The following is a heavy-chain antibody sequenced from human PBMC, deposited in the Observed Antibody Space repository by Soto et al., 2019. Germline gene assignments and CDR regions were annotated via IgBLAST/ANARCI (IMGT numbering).Heavy chain of an antibody. V-gene: IGHV3-7*01. D-gene: IGHD1-1*01. Sequence: GGSLRLSCIASGFSFGNDWMGWVRQAPGKGLEWVANIKEDGSEKFSVDSVRGRFTISRDNAKNSLYLQMNSLRADDTAVYYCARTERNSKYHPLLSWGQGTLVTVSS. J-gene: IGHJ4*02. CDR3: ARTERNSKYHPLLS. CDR2: IKEDGSEK. CDR1: GFSFGNDW.